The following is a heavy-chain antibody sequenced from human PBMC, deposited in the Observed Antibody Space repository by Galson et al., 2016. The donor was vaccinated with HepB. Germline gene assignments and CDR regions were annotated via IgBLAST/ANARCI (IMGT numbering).Heavy chain of an antibody. CDR1: GFTFNAHW. J-gene: IGHJ4*02. CDR3: SRERTGSYFD. Sequence: SLRLSCAASGFTFNAHWMNWVRQAPGKGLEWVAHIRGDGIVSYYAESVRGRFTISRDNAKNSLYLQMNGLRVDESAVDYCSRERTGSYFDWGQGTLVTVSS. D-gene: IGHD3-10*01. CDR2: IRGDGIVS. V-gene: IGHV3-7*01.